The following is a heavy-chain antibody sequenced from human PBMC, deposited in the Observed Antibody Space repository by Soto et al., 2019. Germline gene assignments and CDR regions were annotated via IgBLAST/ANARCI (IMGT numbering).Heavy chain of an antibody. V-gene: IGHV1-18*01. CDR2: ISTYNDNT. CDR1: GYTFARYG. D-gene: IGHD2-15*01. CDR3: AREGYCSSGSCALYSHDFFGMDV. J-gene: IGHJ6*02. Sequence: ASVKVSWKTSGYTFARYGISWVRQVPGQGLEWMGWISTYNDNTKYAQKLKGRVTMSTDTSTDTVYMELRSLTSDDTAVYYCAREGYCSSGSCALYSHDFFGMDVWGQGTTVTVSS.